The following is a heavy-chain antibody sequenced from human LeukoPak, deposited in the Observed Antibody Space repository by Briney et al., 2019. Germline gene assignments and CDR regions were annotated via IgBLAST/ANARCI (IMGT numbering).Heavy chain of an antibody. CDR1: GFTFSSYA. D-gene: IGHD1-26*01. V-gene: IGHV3-30*01. CDR3: ARPPRKWDSEDYFDY. Sequence: PGGSLRLSCAASGFTFSSYAMHWVRQAPGKGLEWVAVISYDGSNKYYADSVKGRFTISRDNSKNTLYLQVNSLRAEDTAVYYCARPPRKWDSEDYFDYWGQGTLVTVSS. J-gene: IGHJ4*02. CDR2: ISYDGSNK.